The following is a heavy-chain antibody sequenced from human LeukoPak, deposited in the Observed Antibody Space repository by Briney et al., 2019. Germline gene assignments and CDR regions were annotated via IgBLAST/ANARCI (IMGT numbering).Heavy chain of an antibody. V-gene: IGHV3-7*01. CDR2: IKQDGSEK. J-gene: IGHJ4*02. Sequence: GGSLRLSCAASGFTFSSYWMSWVRQAPGKGLEWVANIKQDGSEKYYVDSVKGRFTISRGNAKNSLYLQMNSLRAEDTAVYYCARVAGGSSWYYFDYWGQGTLVTVSS. CDR3: ARVAGGSSWYYFDY. D-gene: IGHD6-13*01. CDR1: GFTFSSYW.